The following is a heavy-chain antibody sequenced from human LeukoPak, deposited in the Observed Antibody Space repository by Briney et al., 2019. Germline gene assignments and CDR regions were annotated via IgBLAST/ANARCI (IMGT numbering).Heavy chain of an antibody. J-gene: IGHJ6*02. V-gene: IGHV3-48*03. CDR3: ARDPYYGSGKYYYGMDL. CDR2: ISGSGNKI. CDR1: GFTFSTYE. Sequence: GGSLRLSCAASGFTFSTYEMNWVPQAPGKGLEWVSYISGSGNKIYYADSVKGRFTISRDNAKNSLHLQMNSLRAEDTAVYYCARDPYYGSGKYYYGMDLWGQGTTVTVSS. D-gene: IGHD3-10*01.